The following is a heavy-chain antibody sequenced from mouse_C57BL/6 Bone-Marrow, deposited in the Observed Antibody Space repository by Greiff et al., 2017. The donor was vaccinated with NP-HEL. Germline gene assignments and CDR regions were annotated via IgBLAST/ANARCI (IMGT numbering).Heavy chain of an antibody. V-gene: IGHV5-15*01. J-gene: IGHJ3*01. Sequence: EVQVVESGGGLVQPGGSLKLSCAASGFTFSDYGMAWVRQAPRKGPEWVAFISNLAYSIYYADTVTGRFTISRENAKHTLYLEMSSLRSEDTAMYYCARQDYGSSPWFAYWGQGTLVTVSA. CDR2: ISNLAYSI. CDR1: GFTFSDYG. D-gene: IGHD1-1*01. CDR3: ARQDYGSSPWFAY.